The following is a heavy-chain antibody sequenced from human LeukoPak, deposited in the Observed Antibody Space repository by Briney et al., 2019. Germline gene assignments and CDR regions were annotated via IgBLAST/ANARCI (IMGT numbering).Heavy chain of an antibody. J-gene: IGHJ4*02. Sequence: SGTLSLTCAVSGGSILTTNWWSWVRQRHGKGLEWIGEVHLSGASNYNPSLKSRVNMSIDKSKNQLSLELTSVTAADTAIYYCTRESGAFSPFGFWGQGTLVTVSS. CDR1: GGSILTTNW. D-gene: IGHD1-26*01. CDR3: TRESGAFSPFGF. CDR2: VHLSGAS. V-gene: IGHV4-4*02.